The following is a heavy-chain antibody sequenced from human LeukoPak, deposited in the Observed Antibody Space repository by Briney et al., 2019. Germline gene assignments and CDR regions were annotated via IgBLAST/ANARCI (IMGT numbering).Heavy chain of an antibody. D-gene: IGHD3-9*01. Sequence: GFLRLSCAASGFTFSDYYMSWIRQAPGKGLECVSYISSSGSTIYYADSVKGRFTISRDNAKNSLYLQMNSLRAEDTAVYYCAGHYDILTGVDYWGQGTLVTVSS. CDR3: AGHYDILTGVDY. CDR2: ISSSGSTI. J-gene: IGHJ4*02. V-gene: IGHV3-11*04. CDR1: GFTFSDYY.